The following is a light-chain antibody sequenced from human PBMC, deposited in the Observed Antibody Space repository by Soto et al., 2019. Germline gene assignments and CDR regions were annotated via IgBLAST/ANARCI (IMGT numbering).Light chain of an antibody. CDR1: NIGSKS. CDR2: EDS. Sequence: SYELPQPPSVSVAPRQTARITCGGNNIGSKSVHWYQQKPGQAPVLVVYEDSDRPSGIPERFSGSNSGNTATLTISRVEAGDEADYYCQVWDSSSEHPVFGGGTKLTVL. V-gene: IGLV3-21*02. J-gene: IGLJ3*02. CDR3: QVWDSSSEHPV.